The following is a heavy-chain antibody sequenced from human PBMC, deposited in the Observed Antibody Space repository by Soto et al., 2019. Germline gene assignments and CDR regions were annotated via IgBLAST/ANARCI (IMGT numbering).Heavy chain of an antibody. Sequence: PGGSLRLSCAASGFPFSSHWMHWVRQAPGKGLVWVARLNSDGRSTSYAGSVKGRFTISRDNAKNTLYLQMTDLRVEDTAVYYCARESSSWSFDFWGQGTLVTVSS. V-gene: IGHV3-74*01. CDR3: ARESSSWSFDF. CDR1: GFPFSSHW. D-gene: IGHD6-13*01. J-gene: IGHJ4*02. CDR2: LNSDGRST.